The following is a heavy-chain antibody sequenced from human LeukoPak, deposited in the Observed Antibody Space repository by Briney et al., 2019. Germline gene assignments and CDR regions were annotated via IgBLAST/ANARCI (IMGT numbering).Heavy chain of an antibody. CDR2: ISGSGDTT. J-gene: IGHJ4*02. CDR3: AKDRGY. V-gene: IGHV3-23*01. CDR1: GFTFSNYA. Sequence: GGSLRLSCAASGFTFSNYAMSWVRQAPGKGLEWVSAISGSGDTTYSADSVKGRFSISRDNSNNTLYLQMNSLRTDDTAIYYCAKDRGYWGQGTLVTVSS.